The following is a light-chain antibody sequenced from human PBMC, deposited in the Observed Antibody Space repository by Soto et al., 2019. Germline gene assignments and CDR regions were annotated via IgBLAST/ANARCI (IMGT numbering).Light chain of an antibody. V-gene: IGKV4-1*01. CDR2: WAS. CDR3: QQYYTTLFT. Sequence: DIVMTQSPDSLAVSLGERATVNCKSSQSVLYSSNNKSYLAWYQQKPGQPPKLLIYWASTRESVVPERFSGSGSGTDFTLTITSLQAEDVAVYYCQQYYTTLFTFGPGTKVDIK. CDR1: QSVLYSSNNKSY. J-gene: IGKJ3*01.